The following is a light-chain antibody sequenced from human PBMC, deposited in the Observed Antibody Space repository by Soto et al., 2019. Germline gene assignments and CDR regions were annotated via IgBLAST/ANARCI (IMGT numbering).Light chain of an antibody. CDR2: GAS. CDR1: QSVSSSY. Sequence: EIVMTHSPATLSLSPGEIATLSCGASQSVSSSYLAWYQQKPGQAPRLLIYGASSRATGIPDRFSGSGSGTDFTLTISRLEPEDFAVYYCQQYGSLGITFGHGTRLEIK. J-gene: IGKJ5*01. CDR3: QQYGSLGIT. V-gene: IGKV3-20*01.